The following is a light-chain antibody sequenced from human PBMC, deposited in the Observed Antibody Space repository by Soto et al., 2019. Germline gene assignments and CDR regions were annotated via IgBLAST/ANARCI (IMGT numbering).Light chain of an antibody. V-gene: IGKV1-39*01. Sequence: DIKMTQSPSSLSASVGDRVTITCRASQIISSYLNWYQQKPGKAPKLLIYASSSLQSGVPSRFSGSGSATDFTLTISSLPPEEFPTYYCQPSYSTPPTFGGGTKVDIK. CDR3: QPSYSTPPT. J-gene: IGKJ4*01. CDR2: ASS. CDR1: QIISSY.